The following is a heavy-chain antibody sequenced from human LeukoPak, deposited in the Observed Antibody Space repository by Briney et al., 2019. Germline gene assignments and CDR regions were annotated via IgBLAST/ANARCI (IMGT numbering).Heavy chain of an antibody. V-gene: IGHV3-23*01. CDR3: AKDRTSSGWSYYFDY. D-gene: IGHD6-19*01. Sequence: SGGSLRLSCAASGFTFSSYAMSWVRQAPGKGLEWVSAISGSGGSTYYADSVKGRFTISRDNSKNTLYLQMNSLRAEDTAVYYCAKDRTSSGWSYYFDYWGQGTLVTVSS. J-gene: IGHJ4*02. CDR2: ISGSGGST. CDR1: GFTFSSYA.